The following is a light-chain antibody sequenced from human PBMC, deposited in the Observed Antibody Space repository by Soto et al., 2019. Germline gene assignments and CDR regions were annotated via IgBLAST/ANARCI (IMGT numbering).Light chain of an antibody. Sequence: IQMTQSPSSLSASVGDRVTITCRASQGIRNDLVWYQQKPGKAPKLLVYDASTLQSGVASRFSGSGSGTEFTLIISGLQPDDSATYYCQQYTNTNNPWMFGQGTKVDIK. CDR2: DAS. V-gene: IGKV1-17*01. J-gene: IGKJ1*01. CDR1: QGIRND. CDR3: QQYTNTNNPWM.